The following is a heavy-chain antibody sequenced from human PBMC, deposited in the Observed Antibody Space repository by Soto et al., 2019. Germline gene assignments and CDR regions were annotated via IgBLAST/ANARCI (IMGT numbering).Heavy chain of an antibody. J-gene: IGHJ4*02. V-gene: IGHV3-21*06. CDR1: GFTFTRYS. Sequence: GGSLRLSCAASGFTFTRYSMNWVRQAPGKGLEWVSSISSTTNYIYYGDSMKGRFTLSRDNAKNSLYLEMNSLRAEDTAVYYCARESEDLTSNFDYWGQGTLVTVSS. CDR3: ARESEDLTSNFDY. CDR2: ISSTTNYI.